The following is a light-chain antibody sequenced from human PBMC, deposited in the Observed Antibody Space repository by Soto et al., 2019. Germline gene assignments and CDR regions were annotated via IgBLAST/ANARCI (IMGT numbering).Light chain of an antibody. Sequence: QSVLTQPPSVSGAPGQRVTISCTGGSSNIGADYEVQWYKQVSGAAPQLLIYNNNNRPSGVPDRFSGSTSGTSASLAITGLQAEDEAAYYCQSYDTSLSGVLFGGGTKVTVL. CDR3: QSYDTSLSGVL. CDR2: NNN. V-gene: IGLV1-40*01. CDR1: SSNIGADYE. J-gene: IGLJ3*02.